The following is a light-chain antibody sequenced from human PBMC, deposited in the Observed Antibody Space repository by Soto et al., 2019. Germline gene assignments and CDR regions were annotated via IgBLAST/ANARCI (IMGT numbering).Light chain of an antibody. Sequence: IQLTQSPSSLSASVGDRVTITCRASQGITTYLAWYQQKPGRAPQLLISAASTLQSGVPARFSGSGSGTDFTLTISSLQPEDFATYYCQQFNGYPLTFGGGTKVDIK. CDR2: AAS. J-gene: IGKJ4*01. V-gene: IGKV1-9*01. CDR1: QGITTY. CDR3: QQFNGYPLT.